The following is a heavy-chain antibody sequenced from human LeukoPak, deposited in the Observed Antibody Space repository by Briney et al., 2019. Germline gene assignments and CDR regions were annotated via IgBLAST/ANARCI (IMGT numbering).Heavy chain of an antibody. V-gene: IGHV4-59*01. CDR3: ARGTYYDFWSGYPTPNYYYYMDV. Sequence: SETLSLTCTVSGGSISSYYWSWIRQPPGKGLEWIGYIYYSGSTNYNPSLKSRVTISVDTSKNQFSLKLSSVTAADTAVYYCARGTYYDFWSGYPTPNYYYYMDVWGKGTTVTVSS. CDR2: IYYSGST. D-gene: IGHD3-3*01. CDR1: GGSISSYY. J-gene: IGHJ6*03.